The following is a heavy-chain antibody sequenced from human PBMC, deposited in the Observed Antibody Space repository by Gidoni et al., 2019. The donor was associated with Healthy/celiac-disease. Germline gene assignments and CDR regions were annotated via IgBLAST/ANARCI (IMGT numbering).Heavy chain of an antibody. Sequence: QVQLQESGPGLVKPSPTLSLTCTVSGGSISSGSYYWSWIRQPAGKGLEWIGRIYTSGSTKYNPSLKSRVTRSVDTSKNQFSLKLSSVTAADTAVYYCARISPSDDSSGYSEDYWGQGTLVTVSS. CDR1: GGSISSGSYY. CDR3: ARISPSDDSSGYSEDY. J-gene: IGHJ4*02. V-gene: IGHV4-61*02. CDR2: IYTSGST. D-gene: IGHD3-22*01.